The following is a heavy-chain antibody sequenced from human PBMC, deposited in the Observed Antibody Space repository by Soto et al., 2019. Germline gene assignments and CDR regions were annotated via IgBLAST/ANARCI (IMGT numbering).Heavy chain of an antibody. CDR1: GFTFSDHY. D-gene: IGHD2-15*01. Sequence: GGSLRLSCAASGFTFSDHYMDWVRQAPGKGLEWVGRTRNKANSYTTEYAASVKGRFTISRDDSKNSLYLQMNSLKTEDTAVYYCARCKTTPPLRGAFDIWGQGTMVTVSS. J-gene: IGHJ3*02. CDR2: TRNKANSYTT. V-gene: IGHV3-72*01. CDR3: ARCKTTPPLRGAFDI.